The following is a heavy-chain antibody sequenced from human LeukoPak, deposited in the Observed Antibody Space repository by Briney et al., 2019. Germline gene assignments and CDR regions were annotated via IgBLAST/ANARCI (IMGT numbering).Heavy chain of an antibody. CDR2: IYYSGST. CDR3: ATRAYGQFDY. CDR1: GGSISSYY. V-gene: IGHV4-59*08. J-gene: IGHJ4*02. Sequence: SETLSLTCTVSGGSISSYYWSWIRQPPGEGLEWIGYIYYSGSTNYNPSLKSRVTISVDTSKNQFSLKLSSVTAADTAVYYCATRAYGQFDYWGQGTLVTVSS. D-gene: IGHD3-16*01.